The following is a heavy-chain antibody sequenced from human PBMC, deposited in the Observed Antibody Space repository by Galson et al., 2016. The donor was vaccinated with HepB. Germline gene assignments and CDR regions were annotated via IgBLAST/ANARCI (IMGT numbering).Heavy chain of an antibody. CDR1: GASISSEKW. V-gene: IGHV4-4*02. J-gene: IGHJ4*02. CDR3: ATVRVGCSSTSCYIED. Sequence: SETLSLTCAVSGASISSEKWWTWVRQTPGKGLEWIGAIYSGSTRYTPTSKSRVTISMDKSQNHFSLNLNSVTAADTAVYYCATVRVGCSSTSCYIEDWGQGTLVTVSA. CDR2: IYSGST. D-gene: IGHD2-2*01.